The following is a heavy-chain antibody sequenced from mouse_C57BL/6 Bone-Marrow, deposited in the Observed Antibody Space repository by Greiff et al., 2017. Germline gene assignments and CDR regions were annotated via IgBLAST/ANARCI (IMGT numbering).Heavy chain of an antibody. CDR3: ARNGNPWFAY. V-gene: IGHV5-6*02. D-gene: IGHD2-1*01. CDR2: ISSGGSYT. J-gene: IGHJ3*01. Sequence: EVMLVESGGDLVKPGGSLKLSCAASGFTFSSYGMSWVRQTPDKRLEWVATISSGGSYTYYPDSVKGRFTISRDNAKNTLYLQMSSLKSEDTAMYYCARNGNPWFAYWGQGTLVTVSA. CDR1: GFTFSSYG.